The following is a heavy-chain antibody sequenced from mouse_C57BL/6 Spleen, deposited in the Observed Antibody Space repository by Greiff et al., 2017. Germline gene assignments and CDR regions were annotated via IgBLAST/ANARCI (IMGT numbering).Heavy chain of an antibody. Sequence: GGLVQPTGSLKLSCAASGLTFNTHAMYRVRQAPGTGLEWVARIRCKSSNYATYYADSVKDRFPISRDDSQSMLYLHMNNLKTEDTAMYYCVRVGYNNYFAYWGQGTLVTVSA. J-gene: IGHJ3*01. D-gene: IGHD2-5*01. CDR1: GLTFNTHA. CDR2: IRCKSSNYAT. CDR3: VRVGYNNYFAY. V-gene: IGHV10-3*01.